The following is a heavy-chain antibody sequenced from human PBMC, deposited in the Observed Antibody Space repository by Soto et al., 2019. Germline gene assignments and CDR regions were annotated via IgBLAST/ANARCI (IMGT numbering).Heavy chain of an antibody. Sequence: SETLSLTCAVYGGSFSGYYWSWIRQPPGKGLEWIGEINHSGSTNYNPSLKSRVTISVDTSKNQFSLKLSSVTAADTAVYYCARVRFLEWLLSYYYYYGMDVWGQGTTVTVSS. V-gene: IGHV4-34*01. CDR2: INHSGST. CDR1: GGSFSGYY. CDR3: ARVRFLEWLLSYYYYYGMDV. J-gene: IGHJ6*02. D-gene: IGHD3-3*01.